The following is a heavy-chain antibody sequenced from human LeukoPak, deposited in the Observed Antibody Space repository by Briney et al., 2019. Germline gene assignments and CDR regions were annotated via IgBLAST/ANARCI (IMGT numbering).Heavy chain of an antibody. J-gene: IGHJ4*02. Sequence: GASVKVSCTASGYTFTGYYMHWVRQAPGQGLEWMGRINPNSGGTNYAQKFQDRVTMTRDTSISTAYMELSRLRSDDTAVYYCARDLSSSGWSRYYFDYWGQGTLVTVSS. CDR1: GYTFTGYY. CDR3: ARDLSSSGWSRYYFDY. V-gene: IGHV1-2*06. CDR2: INPNSGGT. D-gene: IGHD6-19*01.